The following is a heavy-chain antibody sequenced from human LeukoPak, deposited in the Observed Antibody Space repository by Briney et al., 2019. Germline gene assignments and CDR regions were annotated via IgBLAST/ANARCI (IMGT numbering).Heavy chain of an antibody. D-gene: IGHD6-13*01. J-gene: IGHJ4*02. CDR3: AGGGGAYSSSWYFGNYFDY. V-gene: IGHV5-51*01. CDR1: GYSFTSYW. Sequence: GESLKISCKGSGYSFTSYWIGWVRQMPGKGLEWMGIIYPGDSDTRYSPSFQGQVTISADKSISTAYLQWSSLKASDTAMYYCAGGGGAYSSSWYFGNYFDYWGQGTLVTVSS. CDR2: IYPGDSDT.